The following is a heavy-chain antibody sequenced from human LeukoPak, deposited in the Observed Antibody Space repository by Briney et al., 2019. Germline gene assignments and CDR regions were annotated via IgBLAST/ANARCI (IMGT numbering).Heavy chain of an antibody. J-gene: IGHJ3*02. V-gene: IGHV4-30-4*01. D-gene: IGHD3-10*01. CDR1: GGSISSGDYY. CDR3: ARDLVITMVRGVIRSDAFDI. Sequence: SETLSLTCTVSGGSISSGDYYWSWIRQPPGKGLEWIGYIYYSGSTYYNPSLKSRVTISVDTSKNQFSLKLSSVTAADTAVYYCARDLVITMVRGVIRSDAFDIWGQGTMVTVSS. CDR2: IYYSGST.